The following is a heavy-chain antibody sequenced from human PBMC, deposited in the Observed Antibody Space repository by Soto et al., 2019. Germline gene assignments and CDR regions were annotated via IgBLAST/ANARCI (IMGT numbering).Heavy chain of an antibody. J-gene: IGHJ6*03. V-gene: IGHV1-8*01. D-gene: IGHD4-17*01. CDR1: GYTFTSYD. CDR2: MNPNSGNT. Sequence: ASVKVSCKASGYTFTSYDINWVRQATGQGLEWMGWMNPNSGNTGYAQKFQGRVTMTRNTSISTAYMELSSLRSEDTAVYYCARGRVTLTTGDYYYYYMDVWGNGTTVTVSS. CDR3: ARGRVTLTTGDYYYYYMDV.